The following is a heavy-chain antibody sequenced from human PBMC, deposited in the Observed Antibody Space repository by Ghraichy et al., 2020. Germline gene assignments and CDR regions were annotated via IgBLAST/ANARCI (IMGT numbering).Heavy chain of an antibody. V-gene: IGHV3-23*01. Sequence: GGSLRLSCAASEFTFDGYPMSWVRQAPGKGLEWVSTFGVDGRSTFYADSLKGRFTISRDESKSTMYLQMNNLRAEDTAVYYCAKEGGRLGEGAFDVWGQGTVVTVSS. J-gene: IGHJ3*01. CDR2: FGVDGRST. CDR1: EFTFDGYP. D-gene: IGHD3-10*01. CDR3: AKEGGRLGEGAFDV.